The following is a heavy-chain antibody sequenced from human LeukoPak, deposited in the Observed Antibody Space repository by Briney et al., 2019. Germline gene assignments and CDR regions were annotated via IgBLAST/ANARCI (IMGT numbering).Heavy chain of an antibody. J-gene: IGHJ4*02. CDR2: LKSKTEGGAT. CDR3: TTANYYDGSVLEY. Sequence: GGSLRLSCAASGFTFKNAWMSWVRQAPGQGLDWVGRLKSKTEGGATDYAAPVKGRITISRDDSKNRLYLQMNSLKTEDTAVYYCTTANYYDGSVLEYWGQGTLVTVSS. CDR1: GFTFKNAW. D-gene: IGHD3-22*01. V-gene: IGHV3-15*01.